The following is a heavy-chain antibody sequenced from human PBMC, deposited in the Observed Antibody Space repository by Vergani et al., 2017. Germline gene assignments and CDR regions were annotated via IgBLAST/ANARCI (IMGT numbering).Heavy chain of an antibody. CDR2: FYYSGST. CDR3: ASAYSSSWYPY. D-gene: IGHD6-13*01. Sequence: QVQLQESGPGLVKPSETLSLTCTVSGGSISSYYWSWSRQPPGTGLEWIGYFYYSGSTNSNPSLKSRVPISVDTSKNQFSLKLSPVPAADTAVYYCASAYSSSWYPYWGQGTLVTVSS. V-gene: IGHV4-59*01. CDR1: GGSISSYY. J-gene: IGHJ4*02.